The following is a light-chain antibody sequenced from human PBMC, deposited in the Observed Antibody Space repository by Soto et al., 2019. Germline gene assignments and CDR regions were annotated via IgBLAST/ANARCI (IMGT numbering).Light chain of an antibody. CDR3: QQEYSTPWT. Sequence: DIVMTQSPASLALSLGYGTTINSSSSQSVLYRSNEKSFLVWYQQKPGQPPKLLIYWASTRASGVPDRLSGSGSGRDFTLTISSLQAEDESVYYCQQEYSTPWTFGQGTKVDIK. CDR1: QSVLYRSNEKSF. CDR2: WAS. J-gene: IGKJ1*01. V-gene: IGKV4-1*01.